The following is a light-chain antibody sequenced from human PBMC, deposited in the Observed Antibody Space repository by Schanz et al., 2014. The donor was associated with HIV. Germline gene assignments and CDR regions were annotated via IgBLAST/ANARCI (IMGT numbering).Light chain of an antibody. CDR2: GVF. J-gene: IGLJ2*01. V-gene: IGLV2-14*01. CDR3: ISYTRDTVL. Sequence: QSALTQPASVSGSPGQSITISCTGTSSDGGGYNYVSWYQQHPGKAPKVVVYGVFDRPSGVSDRFSGSKSDNAASLTISGLQPEDEADYYCISYTRDTVLFGGGTKLTVL. CDR1: SSDGGGYNY.